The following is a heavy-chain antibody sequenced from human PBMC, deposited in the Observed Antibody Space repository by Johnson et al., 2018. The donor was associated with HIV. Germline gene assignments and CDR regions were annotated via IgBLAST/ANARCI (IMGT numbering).Heavy chain of an antibody. CDR3: AKSYSSSWYTDAVDI. Sequence: VQLVESGGGLIQPGGSLRLSCVASGFIFDDHGMTWVRQAPGKGLEWVSAISGSGGSTYYADSVKGRFTISRDNSKNTLYLQMNSLRAEDTAVYYCAKSYSSSWYTDAVDIWGQGTMVTVSS. D-gene: IGHD6-13*01. CDR1: GFIFDDHG. V-gene: IGHV3-23*04. J-gene: IGHJ3*02. CDR2: ISGSGGST.